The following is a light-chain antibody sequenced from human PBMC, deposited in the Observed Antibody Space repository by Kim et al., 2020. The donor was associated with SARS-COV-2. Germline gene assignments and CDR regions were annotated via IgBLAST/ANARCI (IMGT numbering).Light chain of an antibody. Sequence: SPGERATLSCRASQSISSNLAWYQQKPGQAPRLLIYGASTRATGIPARFSGSGSGTEFTLTISSLQSEDFAVYYCQQYNNWPPWTLGQGTKVDIK. J-gene: IGKJ1*01. V-gene: IGKV3-15*01. CDR2: GAS. CDR3: QQYNNWPPWT. CDR1: QSISSN.